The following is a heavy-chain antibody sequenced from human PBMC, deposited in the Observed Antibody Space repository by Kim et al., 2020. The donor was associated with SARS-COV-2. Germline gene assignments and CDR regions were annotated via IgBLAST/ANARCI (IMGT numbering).Heavy chain of an antibody. V-gene: IGHV4-30-4*01. J-gene: IGHJ5*02. CDR2: IYYRGNT. D-gene: IGHD3-10*01. Sequence: SETLSLTCAVSGGSISSCDYCWSWIRQPQGKGLEWIGYIYYRGNTYYNPSRKSRVTISVDTSKNQFSLKLSSVTAADTAVYDCARGGGLWCGGLGWFDP. CDR1: GGSISSCDYC. CDR3: ARGGGLWCGGLGWFDP.